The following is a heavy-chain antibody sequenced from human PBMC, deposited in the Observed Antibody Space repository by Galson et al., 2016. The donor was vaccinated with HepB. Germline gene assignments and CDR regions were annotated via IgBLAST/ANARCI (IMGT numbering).Heavy chain of an antibody. Sequence: SLRPSCAASGFTFSNYAMYWVRQAPGKGLEWLTLISYDGRNKFYADSVKGRFTISRDNSKSTLYLQMNSLRAEDTAVYYCARDTYYDFWNGYSGYYYGMDVWGQGTTVSVSS. J-gene: IGHJ6*02. D-gene: IGHD3-3*01. CDR2: ISYDGRNK. CDR3: ARDTYYDFWNGYSGYYYGMDV. CDR1: GFTFSNYA. V-gene: IGHV3-30*04.